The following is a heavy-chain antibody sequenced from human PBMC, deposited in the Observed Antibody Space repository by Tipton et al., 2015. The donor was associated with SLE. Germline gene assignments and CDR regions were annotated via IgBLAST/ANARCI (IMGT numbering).Heavy chain of an antibody. V-gene: IGHV3-48*01. Sequence: SLRLSCAASGFTFSSYSMNWVRQAPGKGLEWVSCISSSSTIYYADSVKGRFTISRDNAKNSLYLQMNSLRAEDTAVYYCATLWFGELLPLDYWGQGTLVTASS. CDR1: GFTFSSYS. D-gene: IGHD3-10*01. CDR3: ATLWFGELLPLDY. CDR2: ISSSSTI. J-gene: IGHJ4*02.